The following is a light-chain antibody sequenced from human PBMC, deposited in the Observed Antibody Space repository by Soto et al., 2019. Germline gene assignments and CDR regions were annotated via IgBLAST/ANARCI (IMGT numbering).Light chain of an antibody. CDR1: SSNIGAGYD. V-gene: IGLV1-40*01. CDR2: GNS. CDR3: QSYDSSLSVYVV. J-gene: IGLJ2*01. Sequence: QPVLTQPPSVSGAPGQRVTISCTENSSNIGAGYDVHWYQQLPGTAPKLLIYGNSNRPSGVPDRFSGSKSGTSASLAITGLQAEDEADYYCQSYDSSLSVYVVLGGGTKLTVL.